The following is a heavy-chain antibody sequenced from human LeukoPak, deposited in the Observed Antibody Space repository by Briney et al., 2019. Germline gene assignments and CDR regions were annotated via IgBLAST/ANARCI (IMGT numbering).Heavy chain of an antibody. CDR2: IYYSGST. CDR1: GGSISSHY. J-gene: IGHJ5*02. D-gene: IGHD4-17*01. CDR3: ARGGTTVTPGLLWFDP. V-gene: IGHV4-59*11. Sequence: SETLSLTCSVSGGSISSHYWSWIRQPPGKGLEWIGYIYYSGSTKYNPSLKSRVTISVDTSKNQFPLKLSSVTAADTAVYYCARGGTTVTPGLLWFDPWGQGTLVTVSS.